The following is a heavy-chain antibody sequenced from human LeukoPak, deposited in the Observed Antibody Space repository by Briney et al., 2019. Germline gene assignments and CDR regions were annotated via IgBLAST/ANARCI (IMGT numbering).Heavy chain of an antibody. V-gene: IGHV4-59*12. CDR2: IYYSGST. CDR1: GGSISSYY. Sequence: SETLSLTCTVSGGSISSYYWSWIRQPPGKGLEWIGYIYYSGSTNYNPSLKSRVTISVDTSKNQFSLNLNSVTAADTAVYYCARGQNDFWSGYRTFDIWGQGTMVTVSS. CDR3: ARGQNDFWSGYRTFDI. J-gene: IGHJ3*02. D-gene: IGHD3-3*01.